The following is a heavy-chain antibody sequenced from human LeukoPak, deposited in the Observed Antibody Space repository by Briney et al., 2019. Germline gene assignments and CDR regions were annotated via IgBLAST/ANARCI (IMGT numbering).Heavy chain of an antibody. D-gene: IGHD6-19*01. Sequence: GGSLRLSCEASGFSVSSTNMSWVRQAPGKGLEWVSVIYSGGSTYYADSVKGRFTISRDNSKNTLYLQMNSLRAEDTAVYYCATSIAVAGTDYWGQGTLVTVSS. CDR1: GFSVSSTN. CDR2: IYSGGST. J-gene: IGHJ4*02. V-gene: IGHV3-66*01. CDR3: ATSIAVAGTDY.